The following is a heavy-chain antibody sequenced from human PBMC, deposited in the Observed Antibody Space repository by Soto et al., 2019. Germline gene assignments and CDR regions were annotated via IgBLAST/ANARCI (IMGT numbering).Heavy chain of an antibody. CDR3: ARGGGIVVVTAPYDY. J-gene: IGHJ4*02. D-gene: IGHD2-21*02. CDR1: GYTFTGYY. Sequence: ASVKVSCKASGYTFTGYYMHWVRQAPGQGLEWMGWINPNSGGTNYAQKFQGWVTMTRDTSISTAYMELSRLRSDDTAVYYCARGGGIVVVTAPYDYWGQGALVTVSS. CDR2: INPNSGGT. V-gene: IGHV1-2*04.